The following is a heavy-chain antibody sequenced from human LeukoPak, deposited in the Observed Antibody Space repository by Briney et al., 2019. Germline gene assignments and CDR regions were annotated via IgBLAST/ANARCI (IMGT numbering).Heavy chain of an antibody. CDR1: GFTFSSHW. CDR2: IKQDGSQK. V-gene: IGHV3-7*01. J-gene: IGHJ4*02. Sequence: GGSLRLSCAASGFTFSSHWMSWVRQAPGKGLEWVANIKQDGSQKYYVDSVKGRFTISRDNANNLLYLQMNSLRAEDTAVYYCARESFAARWDWGQGTLVTVSS. D-gene: IGHD6-6*01. CDR3: ARESFAARWD.